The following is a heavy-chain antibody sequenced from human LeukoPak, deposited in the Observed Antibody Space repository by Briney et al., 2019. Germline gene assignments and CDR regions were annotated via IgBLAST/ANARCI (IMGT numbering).Heavy chain of an antibody. CDR3: ARGGAGTLEAVD. D-gene: IGHD6-19*01. J-gene: IGHJ4*02. V-gene: IGHV1-8*01. CDR1: GYTFTSSD. Sequence: ASVKVSFTASGYTFTSSDINWVRQAPGQGLEWMGWMNPNSGDTGYAQKFQGRVTMTRNTSISTAYMELSSLRSEDTGVYYCARGGAGTLEAVDWGQGTLVTVS. CDR2: MNPNSGDT.